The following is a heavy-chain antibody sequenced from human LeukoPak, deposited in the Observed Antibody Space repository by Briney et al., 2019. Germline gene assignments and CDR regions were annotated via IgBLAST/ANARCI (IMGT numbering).Heavy chain of an antibody. Sequence: GRSLRLSCTGSGFTFGDYAMSWVRQAPGKGLEWVGFIRSKAYGGTTEYAASVKGRFTISRDDSKSIAYLQMNSLKTEDTAVYYCTRDPYPLGYCSSTSCYPWGQGTLVTVSS. V-gene: IGHV3-49*04. D-gene: IGHD2-2*01. CDR3: TRDPYPLGYCSSTSCYP. CDR2: IRSKAYGGTT. J-gene: IGHJ5*02. CDR1: GFTFGDYA.